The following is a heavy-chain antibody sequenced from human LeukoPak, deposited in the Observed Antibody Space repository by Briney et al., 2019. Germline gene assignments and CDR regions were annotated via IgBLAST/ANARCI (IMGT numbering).Heavy chain of an antibody. Sequence: SETLSLTCTVSGYSISSGYYWGWIRQPPGKGLEWIGSIYHSGSTYYNPSLKGRVTISVDTSKNQFSLKLSSVTAADTAVYYCASRRSMTQIYYYYYMDVWGKGTTVTVSS. CDR2: IYHSGST. CDR1: GYSISSGYY. CDR3: ASRRSMTQIYYYYYMDV. V-gene: IGHV4-38-2*02. J-gene: IGHJ6*03.